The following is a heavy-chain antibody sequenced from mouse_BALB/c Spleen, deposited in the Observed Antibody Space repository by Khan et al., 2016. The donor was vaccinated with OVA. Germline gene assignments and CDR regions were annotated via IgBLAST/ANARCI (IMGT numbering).Heavy chain of an antibody. CDR3: VRGGITTGYFDY. V-gene: IGHV1-87*01. D-gene: IGHD1-1*01. Sequence: QVQLQQSGTELARPRASVKLSCKASGYTFTSYWMQWVKQRPGQGLEWIGAIYPGDGNTRYTQKFKGKATLTADKSSSTAYMQLSSLASEDSAVYFCVRGGITTGYFDYWGQGTTLTVSS. CDR2: IYPGDGNT. CDR1: GYTFTSYW. J-gene: IGHJ2*01.